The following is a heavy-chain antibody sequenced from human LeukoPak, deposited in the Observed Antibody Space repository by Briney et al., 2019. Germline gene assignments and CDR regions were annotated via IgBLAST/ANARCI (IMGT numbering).Heavy chain of an antibody. Sequence: GESLEISRKGSGYSFTNYWISWVRQMPGKGPEWMGRIDPSDSYTNYSPSFQGHVTISADKSISTAYLQWSSLKASDTAMYYCARQDCIGGTCYSVPFDYWGQGTLVTVSS. J-gene: IGHJ4*02. CDR1: GYSFTNYW. CDR2: IDPSDSYT. D-gene: IGHD2-15*01. CDR3: ARQDCIGGTCYSVPFDY. V-gene: IGHV5-10-1*01.